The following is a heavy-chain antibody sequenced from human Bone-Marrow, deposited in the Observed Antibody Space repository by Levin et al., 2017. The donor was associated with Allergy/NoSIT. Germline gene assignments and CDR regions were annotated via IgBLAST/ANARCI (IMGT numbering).Heavy chain of an antibody. J-gene: IGHJ4*02. CDR2: MNPNSGNT. V-gene: IGHV1-8*01. CDR1: GYTFTSYD. D-gene: IGHD6-19*01. CDR3: ARGGPLGYSSGGYVNY. Sequence: GESLKISCRASGYTFTSYDINWVRQATGQGLEWMGWMNPNSGNTGYAQKFQGRVTMTRNTSISTAYMELSSLRSDDTAVYYCARGGPLGYSSGGYVNYWGQGTLVTVSS.